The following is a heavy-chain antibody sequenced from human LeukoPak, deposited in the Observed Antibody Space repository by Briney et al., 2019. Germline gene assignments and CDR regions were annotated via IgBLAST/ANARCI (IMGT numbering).Heavy chain of an antibody. D-gene: IGHD7-27*01. CDR1: GFTFSNYT. CDR3: ARMWSGDQPNYYYCYMDV. J-gene: IGHJ6*03. CDR2: ISSSSYI. V-gene: IGHV3-21*01. Sequence: GGSLRLSCAASGFTFSNYTMNWVRQAPGKGLEWVSSISSSSYIYYADSLKGRFTISRDNAKNSLYLQMNSLRAEDTAVYYCARMWSGDQPNYYYCYMDVWGKGTTVTVSS.